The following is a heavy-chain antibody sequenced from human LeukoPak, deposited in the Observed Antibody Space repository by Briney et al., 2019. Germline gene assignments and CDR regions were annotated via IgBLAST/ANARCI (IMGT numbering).Heavy chain of an antibody. CDR2: ISGSGGST. J-gene: IGHJ4*02. CDR3: ARQRGFLDY. CDR1: GFTFSSYG. Sequence: PGGTLRLSCAASGFTFSSYGMSWVRQAPGKGLEWVSAISGSGGSTYYADSVKGRFTISRDNSKNTLYLQMNSLRAEDTAVYYCARQRGFLDYWGQGTLVTVSS. V-gene: IGHV3-23*01.